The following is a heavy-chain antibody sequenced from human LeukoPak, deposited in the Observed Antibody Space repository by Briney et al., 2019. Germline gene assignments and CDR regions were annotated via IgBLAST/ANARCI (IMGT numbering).Heavy chain of an antibody. CDR2: IYYSGST. J-gene: IGHJ3*02. D-gene: IGHD2-15*01. CDR3: ARDGGDLGYCSGGSCYSVAFDI. Sequence: SSGTLSLTCTVSGGSISSYYWSWIRQPPGKGLEWIGYIYYSGSTNYNPSLKSRVTISVDTSKNQFSLKLSSVTAADTAVYYCARDGGDLGYCSGGSCYSVAFDIWGQGTMVTVSS. CDR1: GGSISSYY. V-gene: IGHV4-59*01.